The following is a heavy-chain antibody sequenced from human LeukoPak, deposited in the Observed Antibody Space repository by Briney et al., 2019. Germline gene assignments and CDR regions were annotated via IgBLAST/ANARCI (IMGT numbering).Heavy chain of an antibody. J-gene: IGHJ4*02. CDR1: GFTFSSYA. V-gene: IGHV3-30-3*01. CDR2: ISYDGSNK. Sequence: GGSLRLSCAASGFTFSSYAMHWVRQAPGKGLEWVAVISYDGSNKYYADSVKGRFTISRDNSKYTLYLQMNSLRAEDTAEYYCAKAKGSGLKYYFDYWGQGTLVTVSS. CDR3: AKAKGSGLKYYFDY. D-gene: IGHD6-19*01.